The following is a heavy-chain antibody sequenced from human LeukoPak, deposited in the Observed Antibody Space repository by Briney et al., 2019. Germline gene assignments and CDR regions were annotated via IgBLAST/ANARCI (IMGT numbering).Heavy chain of an antibody. CDR2: ISSGTGSYI. D-gene: IGHD6-6*01. CDR1: GFSFSSYS. CDR3: ARCSGVFGSSGY. J-gene: IGHJ4*02. Sequence: GVSLRLSCVASGFSFSSYSMNWVRQAPGKGLEWVSTISSGTGSYIYYADSVRGRFTISRDSAKNSLYLQMNSLRAEDTAVYYCARCSGVFGSSGYWGQGTLVTVSS. V-gene: IGHV3-21*01.